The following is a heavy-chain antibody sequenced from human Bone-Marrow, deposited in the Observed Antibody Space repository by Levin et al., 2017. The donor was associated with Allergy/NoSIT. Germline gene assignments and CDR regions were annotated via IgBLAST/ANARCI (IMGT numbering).Heavy chain of an antibody. CDR1: GYAFTGFH. CDR3: ARDGGISATVYWYFDL. Sequence: PAASVKVSCKASGYAFTGFHLQWVRQAPGQGLEWLGWVNTNNGDSHSAKKFQGRVTMTSDTSTSTVYMELSGLTSDDTAIYYCARDGGISATVYWYFDLWGRGTLVSVSA. D-gene: IGHD3-9*01. CDR2: VNTNNGDS. J-gene: IGHJ2*01. V-gene: IGHV1-2*02.